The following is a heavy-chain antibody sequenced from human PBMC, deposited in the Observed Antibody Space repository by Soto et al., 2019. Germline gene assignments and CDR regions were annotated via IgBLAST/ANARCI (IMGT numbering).Heavy chain of an antibody. CDR2: IYYSGST. V-gene: IGHV4-39*01. CDR3: ARSSPHSGYYAPCDY. Sequence: ETLSLTCTVSGGSISSSSYYWGWIRQPPGKGLEWIGSIYYSGSTYYNPSLKSRVTISVDTSKNQFSLKLSSVTAADTAVYYCARSSPHSGYYAPCDYWGQGTLVTVSS. CDR1: GGSISSSSYY. D-gene: IGHD3-22*01. J-gene: IGHJ4*02.